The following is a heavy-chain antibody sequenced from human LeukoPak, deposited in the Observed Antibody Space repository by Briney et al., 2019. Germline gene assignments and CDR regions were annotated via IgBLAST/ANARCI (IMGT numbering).Heavy chain of an antibody. Sequence: TSETLSLTCTVSGYSISGGYYWGWIRQPPGKGLEWIGSIYHSGSTYYNPSLKSRVTISVDTSKNQFSLKLSSVTAADTAVYYCARGGRLDTAMVTYFDYWGQGTLVTVSS. J-gene: IGHJ4*02. CDR3: ARGGRLDTAMVTYFDY. CDR2: IYHSGST. D-gene: IGHD5-18*01. CDR1: GYSISGGYY. V-gene: IGHV4-38-2*02.